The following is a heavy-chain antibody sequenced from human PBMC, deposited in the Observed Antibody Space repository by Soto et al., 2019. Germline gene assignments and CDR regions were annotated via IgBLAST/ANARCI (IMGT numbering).Heavy chain of an antibody. D-gene: IGHD3-10*01. J-gene: IGHJ6*02. Sequence: ALRLSCAASGFTFSSYGMHWVRQAPGKGLEWVAVISYDGSNKYYADSVKGRFTISRDNSKNTLYLQMNSLRAEDTAVYYCAKDLRMVRGVHSYYYYGMDVWGQGTTVTVSS. CDR3: AKDLRMVRGVHSYYYYGMDV. CDR1: GFTFSSYG. V-gene: IGHV3-30*18. CDR2: ISYDGSNK.